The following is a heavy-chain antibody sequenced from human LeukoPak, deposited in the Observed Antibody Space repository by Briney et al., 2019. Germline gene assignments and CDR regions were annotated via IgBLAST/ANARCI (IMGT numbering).Heavy chain of an antibody. CDR1: GRSLSGYY. CDR2: VNHSGST. V-gene: IGHV4-34*01. Sequence: PSETLSLTCGVYGRSLSGYYWNWIRQSPGKGLEWIGEVNHSGSTNYNPSLKSRVTISLNTSTNQFSLSLTSVTAADTAVYYCARGGPRVYYYYYYMDVWGKGTSVTVSS. J-gene: IGHJ6*03. CDR3: ARGGPRVYYYYYYMDV.